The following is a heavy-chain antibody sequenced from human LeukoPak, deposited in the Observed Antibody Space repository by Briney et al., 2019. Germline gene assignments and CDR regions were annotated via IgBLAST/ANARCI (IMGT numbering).Heavy chain of an antibody. V-gene: IGHV3-48*02. J-gene: IGHJ4*02. CDR2: ISSSGGTI. D-gene: IGHD6-13*01. CDR3: ARGVSRAFDY. Sequence: GGSLRLSCAASGFIFNSYSMNWVRQAPGKGLEWVSYISSSGGTIYYADSVKGRFTISRDNAKNSLYLQMNSLRDGDTAVYYCARGVSRAFDYWGQGTLVTVSS. CDR1: GFIFNSYS.